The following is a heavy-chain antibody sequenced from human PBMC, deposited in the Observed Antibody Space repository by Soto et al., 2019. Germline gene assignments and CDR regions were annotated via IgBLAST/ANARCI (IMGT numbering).Heavy chain of an antibody. V-gene: IGHV3-9*01. CDR2: ISWNSVSI. Sequence: GGSLRLSCAASGFTFDDYAMHWVRQAPGKGLEWVSGISWNSVSIGYADSVKGRFTISRDNAKNSLYLQMNSLRAEDTALYYCAKDMGYSSGWYDYWGQGTMVTV. D-gene: IGHD6-19*01. J-gene: IGHJ4*02. CDR1: GFTFDDYA. CDR3: AKDMGYSSGWYDY.